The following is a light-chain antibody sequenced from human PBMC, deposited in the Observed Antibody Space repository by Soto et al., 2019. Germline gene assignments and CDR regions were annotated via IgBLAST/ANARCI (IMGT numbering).Light chain of an antibody. V-gene: IGLV2-8*01. J-gene: IGLJ1*01. CDR1: KSDIGVYDF. CDR3: KSYAGSNTYV. Sequence: QSVLTQPPSASGSPGQSVTISCTGTKSDIGVYDFVSWYQHHPGKAPRLIIYEVVQRPSWVPDRFSGSKSGNTASLTVSGLQAADEADYFCKSYAGSNTYVFGSGTKVTVL. CDR2: EVV.